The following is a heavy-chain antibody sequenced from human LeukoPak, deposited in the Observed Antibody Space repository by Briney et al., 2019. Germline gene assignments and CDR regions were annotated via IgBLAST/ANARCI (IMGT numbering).Heavy chain of an antibody. CDR2: IYYSGST. CDR3: ARPSLDYGGIDAFDF. Sequence: PSETLSLTCTVSGSSISSYYWSWIRQPPGKGLEWIGFIYYSGSTNYNPSLKSRVTMSVDTSKNQFSLKLSSVTAADTAVYYCARPSLDYGGIDAFDFWGQGTLVTVSS. V-gene: IGHV4-59*08. D-gene: IGHD4-23*01. J-gene: IGHJ3*01. CDR1: GSSISSYY.